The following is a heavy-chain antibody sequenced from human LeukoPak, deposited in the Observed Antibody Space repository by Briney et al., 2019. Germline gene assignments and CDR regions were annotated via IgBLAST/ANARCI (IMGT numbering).Heavy chain of an antibody. Sequence: ASVKVSCKASGYTFTSYDINWVRQATGQGLEWMGWMNPNSGNTGYAQRFQGRVTMTRNTSISTAYMELSSLRSEDTAVYYCARGPRRRLRYFDWSSPKADYWGQGTLVTVSS. CDR2: MNPNSGNT. CDR1: GYTFTSYD. V-gene: IGHV1-8*01. D-gene: IGHD3-9*01. J-gene: IGHJ4*02. CDR3: ARGPRRRLRYFDWSSPKADY.